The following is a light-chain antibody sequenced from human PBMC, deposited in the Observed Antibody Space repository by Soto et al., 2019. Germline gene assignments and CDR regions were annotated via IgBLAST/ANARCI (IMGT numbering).Light chain of an antibody. CDR1: NIDVGGYNF. Sequence: QSGLEQPSSRSGAPGQSVPIPFPGTNIDVGGYNFVSWFQQHPGKVPKLIMYEVSKRPSGVPDRFSGSKSGNTASLTVSGLQADDEADYYCSSYAPTVYVFGPGNKVTVL. J-gene: IGLJ1*01. CDR3: SSYAPTVYV. CDR2: EVS. V-gene: IGLV2-8*01.